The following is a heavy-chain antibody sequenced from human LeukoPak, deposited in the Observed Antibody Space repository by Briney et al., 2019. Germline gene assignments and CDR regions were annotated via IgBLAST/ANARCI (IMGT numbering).Heavy chain of an antibody. D-gene: IGHD4-17*01. V-gene: IGHV3-21*01. Sequence: GGSLRLSCAASGFTFSSYGMNWVRQAPGKGLEGVSFISSSSSYIYYGDSVKGRFTISRDNAKNSLYLNMNSLRAEDTAVYYCARDQYYGSFDYWGQGTLVTVSS. CDR1: GFTFSSYG. J-gene: IGHJ4*02. CDR2: ISSSSSYI. CDR3: ARDQYYGSFDY.